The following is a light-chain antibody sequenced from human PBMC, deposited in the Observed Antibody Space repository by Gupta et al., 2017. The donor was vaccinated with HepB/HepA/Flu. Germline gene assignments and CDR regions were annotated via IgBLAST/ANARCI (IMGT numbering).Light chain of an antibody. CDR2: GAS. Sequence: IQMTQSSSSLSASLGDRVTITCQASQSITTFLVWYQQKPGKAPKLLIYGASRLQSGVPSRFSGSGSGTDFTLTISRLQPEDFATYYCQQTDSTPITFGQGTQLDSK. CDR1: QSITTF. CDR3: QQTDSTPIT. J-gene: IGKJ5*01. V-gene: IGKV1-39*01.